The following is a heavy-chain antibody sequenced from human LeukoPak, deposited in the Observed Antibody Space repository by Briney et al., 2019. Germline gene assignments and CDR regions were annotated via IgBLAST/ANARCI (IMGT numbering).Heavy chain of an antibody. D-gene: IGHD3-22*01. CDR3: ATSIYYDSRVNAFDI. CDR2: ISAYNGNT. J-gene: IGHJ3*02. V-gene: IGHV1-18*01. CDR1: GYTFTSYG. Sequence: ASVKVSCKASGYTFTSYGISWVRQAPGQGLEWMGWISAYNGNTNYAQKLQGRVTMTTDTSTSTAYMELRSLRSDDTAVYYCATSIYYDSRVNAFDIWGQGTMVTVSS.